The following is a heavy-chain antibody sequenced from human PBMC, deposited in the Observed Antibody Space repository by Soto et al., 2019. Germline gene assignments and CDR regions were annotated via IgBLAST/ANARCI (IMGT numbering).Heavy chain of an antibody. J-gene: IGHJ6*02. CDR3: AHRKDFWGPADYYYYYGMDV. D-gene: IGHD3-3*01. CDR2: IYWNDDK. CDR1: GFSLSTSGVG. Sequence: SGPTLVNPTQTLTLTCTFSGFSLSTSGVGVGWIRQPPGKALEWLALIYWNDDKRYSPSLKSRLTITKDTSKNQVVLTMTNMDPVDTATYYCAHRKDFWGPADYYYYYGMDVWGQGTTVTVSS. V-gene: IGHV2-5*01.